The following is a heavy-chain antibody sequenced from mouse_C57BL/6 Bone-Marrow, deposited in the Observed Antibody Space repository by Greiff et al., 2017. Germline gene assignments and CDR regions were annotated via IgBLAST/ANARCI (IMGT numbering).Heavy chain of an antibody. D-gene: IGHD1-1*01. CDR3: ARGVTTVVAHYAMDY. V-gene: IGHV1-64*01. Sequence: VQLQESGAELVKPGASVKLSCKASGYTFTSYWMHWVKQRPGQGLEWIGMIHPNSGSTNYNEKFKSKATLTVDKSSSTAYMQLSSLTSEDSAVYYCARGVTTVVAHYAMDYWGQGTSVTVSS. CDR1: GYTFTSYW. J-gene: IGHJ4*01. CDR2: IHPNSGST.